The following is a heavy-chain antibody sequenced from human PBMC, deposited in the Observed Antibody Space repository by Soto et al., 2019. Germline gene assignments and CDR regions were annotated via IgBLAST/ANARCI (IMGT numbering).Heavy chain of an antibody. J-gene: IGHJ4*02. CDR1: GGSISSRGYY. D-gene: IGHD2-21*01. V-gene: IGHV4-31*03. Sequence: SETLSLTCPVSGGSISSRGYYWSWIRQHPGKGLECIGYIFYTGSTYYNPTLKSRVTMSVDTSKRQFSLKLNSVTAADTAIYYCTHNGHYCLENWGQGTLVTAPQ. CDR2: IFYTGST. CDR3: THNGHYCLEN.